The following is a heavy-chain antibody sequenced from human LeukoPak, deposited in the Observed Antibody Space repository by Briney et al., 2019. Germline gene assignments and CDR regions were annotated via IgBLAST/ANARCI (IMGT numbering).Heavy chain of an antibody. CDR2: IYYSGST. J-gene: IGHJ6*02. V-gene: IGHV4-59*01. Sequence: PSETLSLTCTVSGGSIGSYYWSWIRQPPGKGLEWIGYIYYSGSTNYNPSPKSRVTISVDTSKNQFSLKLSSVTAADTAVYYCARGRISRGFYYYYGMDVWGQGTTVTVSS. CDR1: GGSIGSYY. D-gene: IGHD2/OR15-2a*01. CDR3: ARGRISRGFYYYYGMDV.